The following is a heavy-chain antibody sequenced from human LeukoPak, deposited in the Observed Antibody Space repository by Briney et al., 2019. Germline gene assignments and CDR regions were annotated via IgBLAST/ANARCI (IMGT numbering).Heavy chain of an antibody. Sequence: SETLSLTCAVSGYSLGKNYYWGWIRQPPGKGLEWIGRIYGTGSTSYNLSLINRVTMSVDTSKNHFSLKLTSVTAADTAVYYCARYDSRGSASTRFDYWGQGILVTISS. CDR3: ARYDSRGSASTRFDY. CDR2: IYGTGST. J-gene: IGHJ4*02. CDR1: GYSLGKNYY. D-gene: IGHD3-16*01. V-gene: IGHV4-38-2*01.